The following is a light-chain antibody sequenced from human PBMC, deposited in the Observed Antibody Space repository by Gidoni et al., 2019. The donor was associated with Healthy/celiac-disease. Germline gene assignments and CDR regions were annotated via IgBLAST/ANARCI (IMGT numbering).Light chain of an antibody. V-gene: IGKV1-5*03. CDR2: KAS. CDR3: KQYNSYPWT. J-gene: IGKJ1*01. Sequence: DIQMTQSPSTLSASVGDRVTITCRASQSISSWLAWYQQKPGKAPKLLIYKASSLESGVPSRFSGRGSGKEFTLTISSLQPDDFATYYCKQYNSYPWTFGQGTKVEIK. CDR1: QSISSW.